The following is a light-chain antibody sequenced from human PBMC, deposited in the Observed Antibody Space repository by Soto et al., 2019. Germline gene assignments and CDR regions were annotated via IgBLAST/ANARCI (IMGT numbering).Light chain of an antibody. V-gene: IGKV3-11*01. CDR2: EAS. Sequence: EIVLTQSPATLSLSPGERATLSCRASQSVSSYLAWYQQKPGQAPRLLIYEASNRATGIPARFSGSGSGTAFTLTISSLELEDFAVYYCQQRSNWPPYTFGEGTKLEIK. CDR3: QQRSNWPPYT. J-gene: IGKJ2*01. CDR1: QSVSSY.